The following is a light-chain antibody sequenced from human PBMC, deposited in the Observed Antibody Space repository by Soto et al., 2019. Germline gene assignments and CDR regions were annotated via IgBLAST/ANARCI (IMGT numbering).Light chain of an antibody. V-gene: IGKV3-20*01. CDR2: GAS. J-gene: IGKJ4*01. CDR3: QQYGSTPHT. CDR1: QSVSNK. Sequence: EIVVTQSPGTLSLSPGQRATLSCRASQSVSNKLAWYQQQPGQAPRLLISGASNRATGIPDRFSGSGSGTDFTLTISRLEPEDFAVYYCQQYGSTPHTFGGGTRWISN.